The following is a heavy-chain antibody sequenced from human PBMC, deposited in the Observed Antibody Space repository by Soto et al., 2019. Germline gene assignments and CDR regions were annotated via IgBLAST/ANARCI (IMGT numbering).Heavy chain of an antibody. CDR3: AKGLTSYYFDY. J-gene: IGHJ4*02. CDR2: ISYDGSNK. CDR1: GFTFSSYG. V-gene: IGHV3-30*18. D-gene: IGHD3-9*01. Sequence: LRLSCAASGFTFSSYGMHWVRQAPGKGLEWVAVISYDGSNKYYADSVKGRFTISRDNSKNTLYLQMNSLRAEDTAVYYCAKGLTSYYFDYWGQGTLVTVSS.